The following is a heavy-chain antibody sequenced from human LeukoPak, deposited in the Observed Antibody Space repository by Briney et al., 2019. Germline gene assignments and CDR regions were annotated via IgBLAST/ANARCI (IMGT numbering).Heavy chain of an antibody. Sequence: PGGSLRLSCAASGFTFSNYWMSWVRQAPGKGLEYVSAISSNGGSTYYANSVKGRFTISRDNSKNTLYLQMGSLRAEDMAVYYCARDPDPGIAVAVTAFDIWGQGTMVTVSS. CDR3: ARDPDPGIAVAVTAFDI. CDR1: GFTFSNYW. D-gene: IGHD6-19*01. J-gene: IGHJ3*02. CDR2: ISSNGGST. V-gene: IGHV3-64*01.